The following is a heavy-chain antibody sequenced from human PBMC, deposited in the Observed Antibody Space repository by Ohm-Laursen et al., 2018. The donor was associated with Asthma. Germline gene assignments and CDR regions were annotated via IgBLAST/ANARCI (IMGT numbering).Heavy chain of an antibody. J-gene: IGHJ6*02. CDR2: ISYDGSNK. Sequence: SLRLSCAASGFTFSSYGMHWVRQAPGKGLEWVAVISYDGSNKYYADSVKGRFTISRDNSKNTLYLRMNSLRAEDTAVYYCARDRLHGHMDVWGQGTTVTVSS. V-gene: IGHV3-30*03. CDR1: GFTFSSYG. D-gene: IGHD3-16*01. CDR3: ARDRLHGHMDV.